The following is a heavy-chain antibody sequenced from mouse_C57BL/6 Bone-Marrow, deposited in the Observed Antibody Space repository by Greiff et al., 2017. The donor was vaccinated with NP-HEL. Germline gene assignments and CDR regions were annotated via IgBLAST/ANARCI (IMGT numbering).Heavy chain of an antibody. V-gene: IGHV1-64*01. D-gene: IGHD1-1*01. CDR3: ARLGYYGSSYWYFDV. Sequence: VQLQQPGAELVKPGASVKLSCKASGYTFTSYWMHWVKQRPGQGLEWIGMIHPNSGRTNYNEKFKSKATLTVDKSSSTAYMQLSSLTSEDSAVYYCARLGYYGSSYWYFDVWGTGTTVTVSS. J-gene: IGHJ1*03. CDR2: IHPNSGRT. CDR1: GYTFTSYW.